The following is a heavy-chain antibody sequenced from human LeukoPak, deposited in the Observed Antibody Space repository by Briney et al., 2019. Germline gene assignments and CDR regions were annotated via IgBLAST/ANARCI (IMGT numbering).Heavy chain of an antibody. CDR2: ISSSSSYI. CDR1: GFTFSSYS. J-gene: IGHJ5*02. V-gene: IGHV3-21*01. CDR3: ARGHYSSGWFDVFYWFDP. Sequence: GGSLRLSCAASGFTFSSYSMNWVRQAPGKGLEWVSSISSSSSYIYYADSVKGRFTISRDNAKNSLYLQMNSLRAEDTAVYYCARGHYSSGWFDVFYWFDPWGQGTLVTVSS. D-gene: IGHD6-19*01.